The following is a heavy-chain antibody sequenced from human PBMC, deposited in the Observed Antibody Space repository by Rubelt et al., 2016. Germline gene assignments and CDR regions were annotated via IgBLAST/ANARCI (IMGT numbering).Heavy chain of an antibody. CDR2: IYYSGGT. J-gene: IGHJ4*02. D-gene: IGHD3-3*01. Sequence: QVQLQESGPGLVKPSQTLSLTCTVSGGSISSGGYYWSWIRQPPGKGLEWIGSIYYSGGTYYNPSLKGRVTISVDTSKNQFSLKLSSVTAADTAVYYCATRDDFWNGSDYWGQGTLVTVSS. CDR3: ATRDDFWNGSDY. CDR1: GGSISSGGYY. V-gene: IGHV4-39*01.